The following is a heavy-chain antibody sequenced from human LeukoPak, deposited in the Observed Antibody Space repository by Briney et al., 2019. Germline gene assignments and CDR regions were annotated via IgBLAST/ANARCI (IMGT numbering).Heavy chain of an antibody. V-gene: IGHV4-34*01. CDR2: INHSGST. CDR3: VRNLGGTDDY. D-gene: IGHD2-15*01. Sequence: SETLSLTCAVYGGSFSGYYWSWIRQPPGKGLEWIGEINHSGSTNYNPSLKSRVTISVDTSKNQFSLKLSSVTAADTAVYYCVRNLGGTDDYWGQGTLVTVSS. J-gene: IGHJ4*02. CDR1: GGSFSGYY.